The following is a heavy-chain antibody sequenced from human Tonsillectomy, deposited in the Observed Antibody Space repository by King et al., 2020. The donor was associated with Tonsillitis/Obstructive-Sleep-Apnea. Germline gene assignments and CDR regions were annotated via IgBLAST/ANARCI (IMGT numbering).Heavy chain of an antibody. Sequence: VQLVESGGGVVQPGRSLRLSCAASGFTFSSYAMHWVRQAPGKGLEWVAVISYDGSNKYYADSVKGRFTISRDNSKNTLYPQMNSLRAEDTAVYYCARDPRGYDFWSGYYPFDYWGQGTLVTVSS. J-gene: IGHJ4*02. V-gene: IGHV3-30*01. CDR2: ISYDGSNK. D-gene: IGHD3-3*01. CDR1: GFTFSSYA. CDR3: ARDPRGYDFWSGYYPFDY.